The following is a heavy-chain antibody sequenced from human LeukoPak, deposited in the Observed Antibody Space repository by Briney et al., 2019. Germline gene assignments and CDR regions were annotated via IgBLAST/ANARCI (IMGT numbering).Heavy chain of an antibody. D-gene: IGHD3-10*01. CDR1: GFTFDDYA. V-gene: IGHV3-9*01. Sequence: GGSLRLSCAASGFTFDDYAMHWVRQAPGKGLEWVSGISWNSGSIGYADSVKGRFTISRDNAKNSLYLQMNSLRAEDTAVFHCAREDRGYYGMDVWGQGTTVTVSS. CDR3: AREDRGYYGMDV. J-gene: IGHJ6*02. CDR2: ISWNSGSI.